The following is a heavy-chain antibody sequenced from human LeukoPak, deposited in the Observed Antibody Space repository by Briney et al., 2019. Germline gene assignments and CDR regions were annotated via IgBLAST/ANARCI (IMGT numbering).Heavy chain of an antibody. V-gene: IGHV4-59*01. CDR2: IYYSGSI. CDR3: ASTTGTTGGGLGA. J-gene: IGHJ5*02. CDR1: GGSISSYY. D-gene: IGHD1-7*01. Sequence: SETLSLTCTVSGGSISSYYWSWIRQPPGKGLEWIGYIYYSGSINYNPSLKSRVTISVDTSKNQFSLKLSSVTAADTAMYYCASTTGTTGGGLGAWGQGTLVTVSS.